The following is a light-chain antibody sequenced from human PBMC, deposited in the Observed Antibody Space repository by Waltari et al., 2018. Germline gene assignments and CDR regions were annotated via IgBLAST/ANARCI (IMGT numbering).Light chain of an antibody. J-gene: IGKJ3*01. V-gene: IGKV4-1*01. CDR1: QTILYTSNNKNH. Sequence: DIVMTQSPDSLVASLGERATINCKSSQTILYTSNNKNHLAWFQPKRGQPPRLLIYWASTRQSGVPERFSGSGSETDFNLTISSLQAEDVAVYFCQQYYSPPFTFGPGTTVDV. CDR2: WAS. CDR3: QQYYSPPFT.